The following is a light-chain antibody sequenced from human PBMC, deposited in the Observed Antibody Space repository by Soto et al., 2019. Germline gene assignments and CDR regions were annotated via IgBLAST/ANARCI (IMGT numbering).Light chain of an antibody. J-gene: IGKJ5*01. V-gene: IGKV1-9*01. CDR1: QGISSF. CDR2: GAT. Sequence: IQLTQSPSSLSASVGERVTITCRASQGISSFLAWYQQEPGKAPKLLISGATTLQSGVPSRFSGSGSGTNFTLTISSLQPEDFATYYCQQFKSYVSFXQGTRLEIK. CDR3: QQFKSYVS.